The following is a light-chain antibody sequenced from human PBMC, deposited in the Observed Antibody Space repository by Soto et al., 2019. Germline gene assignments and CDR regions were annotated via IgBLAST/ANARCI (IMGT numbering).Light chain of an antibody. Sequence: QSVLTQPSSVSGSPGQSITIPCTGTSSDVGSYNLVSWYQQHPGKAPKLMIYEVSKRPSGVSNRFSGSKSGNTASLTISGLQAEDEADYYCCSYAGSSTFYVFGIGTKVTVL. CDR3: CSYAGSSTFYV. CDR2: EVS. V-gene: IGLV2-23*02. J-gene: IGLJ1*01. CDR1: SSDVGSYNL.